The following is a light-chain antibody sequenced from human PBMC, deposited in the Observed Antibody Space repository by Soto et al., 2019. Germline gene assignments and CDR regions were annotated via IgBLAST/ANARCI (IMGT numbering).Light chain of an antibody. V-gene: IGLV1-44*01. CDR2: NNN. Sequence: QSVLTQPPSASRTPGQRVTISCSRSSSNIGSNTVNWYQQLPGTAPKLLIYNNNQRPSGVPDRFSGSKSGTSASLAISGLQSEDEADYYCATWDDSLNAVVFGGGTKLTVL. J-gene: IGLJ2*01. CDR3: ATWDDSLNAVV. CDR1: SSNIGSNT.